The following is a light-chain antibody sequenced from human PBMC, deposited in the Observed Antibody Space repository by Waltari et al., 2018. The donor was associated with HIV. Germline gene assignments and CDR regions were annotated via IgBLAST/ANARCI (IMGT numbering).Light chain of an antibody. J-gene: IGKJ3*01. Sequence: EIVLTQSPGTLSLSPGDRATLSCRASQSVSSSYLAWYLQKPGQAPRLLIYATSTRAPGIPDRFSGSGSGTDFTLTISRLEPEDFAVYYCQQYGTSPFTFGPGTKVDI. CDR2: ATS. CDR1: QSVSSSY. V-gene: IGKV3-20*01. CDR3: QQYGTSPFT.